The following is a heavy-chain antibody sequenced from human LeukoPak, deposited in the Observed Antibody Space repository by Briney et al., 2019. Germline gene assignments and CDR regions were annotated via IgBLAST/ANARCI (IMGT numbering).Heavy chain of an antibody. V-gene: IGHV5-10-1*01. CDR2: IDPSDSYS. CDR1: GYSFTSYW. J-gene: IGHJ4*02. D-gene: IGHD3-22*01. CDR3: ARRGDYDSSGVDY. Sequence: GESLKISCKGSGYSFTSYWISWVRPMPGKGLEWMGRIDPSDSYSNYSPSFQGHVTISADKSISTAYLQWSSLKASDTAMYYCARRGDYDSSGVDYWGQGTLVTVSS.